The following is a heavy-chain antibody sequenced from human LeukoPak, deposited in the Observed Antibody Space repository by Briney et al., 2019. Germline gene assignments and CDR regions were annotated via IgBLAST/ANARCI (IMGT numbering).Heavy chain of an antibody. J-gene: IGHJ4*02. Sequence: ASETLSLTCTVSGGSISSYYWSWIRQPPGKGLEWIGYIYYSGSTNYNPSLKSRVTISVDSSKNQFSLKLSSVTAADTAVYYCARVGTYGSGSYLSWLDYWGQGTLVTVSS. D-gene: IGHD3-10*01. V-gene: IGHV4-59*01. CDR2: IYYSGST. CDR1: GGSISSYY. CDR3: ARVGTYGSGSYLSWLDY.